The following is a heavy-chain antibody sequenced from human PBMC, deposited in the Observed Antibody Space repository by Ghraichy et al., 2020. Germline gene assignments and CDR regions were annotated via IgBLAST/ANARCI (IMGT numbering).Heavy chain of an antibody. D-gene: IGHD6-13*01. CDR2: IYPGDSDT. CDR3: ASQYSSSFVPNAFDI. V-gene: IGHV5-51*01. J-gene: IGHJ3*02. CDR1: GYSFTSYW. Sequence: GESLNISCKGSGYSFTSYWIGWVRQMPGKGLEWMGIIYPGDSDTRYSPSFQGQVTISADKSISTAYLQWSSLKASDTAMYYCASQYSSSFVPNAFDIWGQGTMVTVSS.